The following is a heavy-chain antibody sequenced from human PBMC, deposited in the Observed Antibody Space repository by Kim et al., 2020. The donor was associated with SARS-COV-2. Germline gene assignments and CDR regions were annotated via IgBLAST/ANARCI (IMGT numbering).Heavy chain of an antibody. CDR3: ARLFGDRVYAMDA. CDR1: GFTFSNYG. V-gene: IGHV3-33*08. D-gene: IGHD3-10*02. J-gene: IGHJ6*02. Sequence: GGSLRLSCAASGFTFSNYGMHWVRQAPGKGLEWVAVTWFDGSKKYYADSVRGRFTISKDNSKNTLYLQMNSLRAEDTAVYYCARLFGDRVYAMDAWGRGTTVIVSS. CDR2: TWFDGSKK.